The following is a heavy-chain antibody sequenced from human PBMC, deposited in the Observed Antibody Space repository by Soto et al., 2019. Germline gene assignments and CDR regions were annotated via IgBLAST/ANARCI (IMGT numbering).Heavy chain of an antibody. Sequence: GGSLRLSCAASGFTFSSYAMSWIRQAPGKGLEWVSAISGSGGSTYYADSVKGRFTIPRDNSKNTLYLQMNSLRAEDTAVYYCAKDYSVGMYYDFWSGYGIPWFDPWGQGTLVTVSS. J-gene: IGHJ5*02. CDR2: ISGSGGST. CDR1: GFTFSSYA. CDR3: AKDYSVGMYYDFWSGYGIPWFDP. V-gene: IGHV3-23*01. D-gene: IGHD3-3*01.